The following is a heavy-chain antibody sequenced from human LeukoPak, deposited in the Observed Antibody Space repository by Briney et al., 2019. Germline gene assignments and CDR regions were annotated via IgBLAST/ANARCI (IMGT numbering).Heavy chain of an antibody. CDR3: ARVGGSSYNY. D-gene: IGHD1-26*01. V-gene: IGHV3-53*01. CDR2: ISSGGNT. Sequence: RGSLRHSSAPSRFTVTSNYISSVRQAPGTRLEWVSVISSGGNTYYADAVKGRFTISRENSKNTLYLQMNSLGAEDTAVYYCARVGGSSYNYWGGGALVTVSS. J-gene: IGHJ4*02. CDR1: RFTVTSNY.